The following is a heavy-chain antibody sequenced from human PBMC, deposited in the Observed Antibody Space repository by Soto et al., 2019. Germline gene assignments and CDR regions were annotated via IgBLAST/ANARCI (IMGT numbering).Heavy chain of an antibody. Sequence: GGSLRLSCAVSGFTVSNNYMSWGRQAPGKGLEGVSVIYSGGYTAYGDSVKGRFTISRDNSKNTLYLQMNSLRAEDTAVYYCARDNLEYSSSPPSYYYYGMDVWGQGTTVTVSS. CDR1: GFTVSNNY. D-gene: IGHD6-6*01. J-gene: IGHJ6*02. CDR2: IYSGGYT. CDR3: ARDNLEYSSSPPSYYYYGMDV. V-gene: IGHV3-53*01.